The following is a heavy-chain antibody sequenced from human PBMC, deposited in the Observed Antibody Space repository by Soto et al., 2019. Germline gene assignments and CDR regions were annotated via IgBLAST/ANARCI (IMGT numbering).Heavy chain of an antibody. J-gene: IGHJ4*02. CDR2: IHGTRSII. D-gene: IGHD1-1*01. CDR3: ASDARNAEYDY. V-gene: IGHV3-48*02. Sequence: EVQLVESGGGLVQPGGSLKLSCAVSGFTFSSHAMNWVRQAPGKGLEWVAYIHGTRSIIYYADSVKGRFTISRDNAKNSLYLQMDRLRDEDTALYCCASDARNAEYDYWGQGTLVTASS. CDR1: GFTFSSHA.